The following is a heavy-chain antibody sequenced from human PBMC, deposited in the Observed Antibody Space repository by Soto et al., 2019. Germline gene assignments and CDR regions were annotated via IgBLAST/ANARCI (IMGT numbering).Heavy chain of an antibody. V-gene: IGHV4-39*01. CDR1: GGSISSASYY. D-gene: IGHD3-10*01. J-gene: IGHJ5*02. Sequence: SETPSLTCTVSGGSISSASYYWGWVRQPPGKGLEWIGSIYYSGITYYNPSLKSRVSISVDTSKNQFSLKLSSVTATDTAVFYCARHAWFGEFDPWGQGILVTVSS. CDR2: IYYSGIT. CDR3: ARHAWFGEFDP.